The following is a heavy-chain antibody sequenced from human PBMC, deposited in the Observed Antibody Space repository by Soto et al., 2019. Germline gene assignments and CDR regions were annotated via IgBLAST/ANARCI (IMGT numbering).Heavy chain of an antibody. CDR1: GFTFSSYV. D-gene: IGHD6-6*01. Sequence: PGGSLRLSCAASGFTFSSYVMGWVRQAPGKGLEWVSSVSSSGVNTYYADSVKGRFTISRDNSKNTLFLQMNSLRAEDTATYYCAKKAVEARPPIDWGQGALVTVSS. CDR3: AKKAVEARPPID. J-gene: IGHJ4*02. V-gene: IGHV3-23*01. CDR2: VSSSGVNT.